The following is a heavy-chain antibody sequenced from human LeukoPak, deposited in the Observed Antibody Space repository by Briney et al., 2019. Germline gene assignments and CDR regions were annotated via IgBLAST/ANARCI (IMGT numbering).Heavy chain of an antibody. Sequence: PGGSLRLSCAASGFTFSSYGMHWVHQAPGKGLEWVAFIRYDGSNKYYADSVKGRFTISRDNSKNTLYLQMNSLRAEDTAVYYCAKDLIAAAGTYYYYYYMDVWGKGTTVTVSS. D-gene: IGHD6-13*01. J-gene: IGHJ6*03. CDR3: AKDLIAAAGTYYYYYYMDV. CDR1: GFTFSSYG. V-gene: IGHV3-30*02. CDR2: IRYDGSNK.